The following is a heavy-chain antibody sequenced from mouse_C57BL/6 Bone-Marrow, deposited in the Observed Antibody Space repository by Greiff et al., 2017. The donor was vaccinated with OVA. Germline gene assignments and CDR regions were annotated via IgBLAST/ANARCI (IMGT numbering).Heavy chain of an antibody. CDR1: GYTFTEYT. V-gene: IGHV1-62-2*01. J-gene: IGHJ3*01. CDR2: FYPGSGSI. Sequence: VQLQESGAELVKPGASVKLSCKASGYTFTEYTIHWVKQRSGQGLEWIGWFYPGSGSIKYNEKFKSKATLTVDTSSSTAYMQLSSLTSEDSAVYYCANYYGSQAYWGQGTLVTVSA. D-gene: IGHD1-1*01. CDR3: ANYYGSQAY.